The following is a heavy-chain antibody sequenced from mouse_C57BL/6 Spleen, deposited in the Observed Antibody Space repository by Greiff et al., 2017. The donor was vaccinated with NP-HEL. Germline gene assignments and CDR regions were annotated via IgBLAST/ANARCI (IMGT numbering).Heavy chain of an antibody. CDR1: GYTFTSYW. Sequence: VKLMESGAELAKPGASVKLSCKASGYTFTSYWMHWVKQRPGQGLEWIGYINPSSGYTKYNQKFKDQATLTADKSSSTAYMQLSSLTYEDSAVYYCARTYYDYDVASYWGQGTLVTVSA. CDR3: ARTYYDYDVASY. CDR2: INPSSGYT. D-gene: IGHD2-4*01. V-gene: IGHV1-7*01. J-gene: IGHJ3*01.